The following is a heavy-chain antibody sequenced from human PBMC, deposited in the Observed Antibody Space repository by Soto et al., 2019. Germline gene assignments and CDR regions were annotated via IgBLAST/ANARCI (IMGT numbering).Heavy chain of an antibody. CDR2: ISGSGVTT. V-gene: IGHV3-23*01. J-gene: IGHJ3*02. D-gene: IGHD4-17*01. CDR3: AKRQAEDYGDYEITGDDAFDI. CDR1: GITFNNCV. Sequence: EVQLLESGGGLVQPGGSLRLSCAASGITFNNCVMNWVRQAPGKGLEWVSAISGSGVTTYYVDSVKGRFTISRDNSKNTMYLQMNSLRAEDTAVYYCAKRQAEDYGDYEITGDDAFDIWGQGTMVTVSS.